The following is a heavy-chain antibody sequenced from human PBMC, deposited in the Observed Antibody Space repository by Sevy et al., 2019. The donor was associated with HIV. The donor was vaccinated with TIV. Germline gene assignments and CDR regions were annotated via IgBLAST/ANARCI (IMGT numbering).Heavy chain of an antibody. CDR1: GCSFSSCSYY. J-gene: IGHJ6*04. CDR2: SYCSGRT. Sequence: GSLRLSCTVSGCSFSSCSYYWGWMRQPPGKGRVWFVSSYCSGRTYYNPSLKSRVTISVDTSKNQFYLKLSSVTAADTAVYYCARDQHIYLYLECWMDVWGKGTTVTVSS. D-gene: IGHD3-3*01. V-gene: IGHV4-39*02. CDR3: ARDQHIYLYLECWMDV.